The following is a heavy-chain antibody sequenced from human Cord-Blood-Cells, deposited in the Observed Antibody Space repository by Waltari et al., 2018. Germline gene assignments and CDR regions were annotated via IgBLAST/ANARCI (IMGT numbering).Heavy chain of an antibody. CDR2: IIPIFGTA. CDR1: GGTFSSYA. CDR3: ARGGGGDHNWDDAFDI. J-gene: IGHJ3*02. Sequence: QVQLVQSGAEVKKPGSSVKVSCKASGGTFSSYAISWVRQAPGQGLEWMGGIIPIFGTANYAQKFQGRVTITADKATTTAYMELSSLRSEDTAVYYCARGGGGDHNWDDAFDIWGQGTMVTVSS. V-gene: IGHV1-69*06. D-gene: IGHD1-20*01.